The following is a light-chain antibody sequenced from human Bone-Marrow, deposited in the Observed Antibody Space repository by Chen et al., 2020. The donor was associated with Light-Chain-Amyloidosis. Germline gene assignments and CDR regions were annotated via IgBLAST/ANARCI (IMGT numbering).Light chain of an antibody. CDR2: GNS. CDR1: SSNIGAGYD. Sequence: QSVLTQPPSVSGAPGQRVTIPCTGGSSNIGAGYDVHWYRQLPGTAPKLLIYGNSNRPSGVPDRFSGSRSGTSASLAITGLQAEDEADYYCQSYDSSLSGVVFGGGTRLTVL. J-gene: IGLJ3*02. CDR3: QSYDSSLSGVV. V-gene: IGLV1-40*01.